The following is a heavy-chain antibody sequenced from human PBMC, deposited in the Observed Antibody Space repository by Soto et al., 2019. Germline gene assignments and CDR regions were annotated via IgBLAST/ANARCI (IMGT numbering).Heavy chain of an antibody. V-gene: IGHV1-18*01. J-gene: IGHJ4*02. CDR2: ISGNNGNT. CDR1: GYTFSTYD. D-gene: IGHD3-9*01. Sequence: ASVKVSCKASGYTFSTYDISWVRQAPGQGLEWMGWISGNNGNTNYAQNVQDRVTMTTDTSTNTAYMELRSLRSDDTAVYYCATERRRPYYDILTGYFPFDYWGQGPLVTVSS. CDR3: ATERRRPYYDILTGYFPFDY.